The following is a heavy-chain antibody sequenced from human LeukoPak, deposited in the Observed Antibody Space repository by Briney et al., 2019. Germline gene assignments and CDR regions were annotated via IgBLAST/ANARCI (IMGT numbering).Heavy chain of an antibody. CDR2: INWNGRIT. V-gene: IGHV3-20*04. CDR1: GFTFDDYA. Sequence: QSGGSLRLSCAASGFTFDDYAMNWVRQVPGRGLEWVSGINWNGRITEYADSVKDRFTISRQNTKNSLYLYMNNLGGEDTGLYFCARGSVQLWLRDSYYYMDVWGKGTTVTVSS. CDR3: ARGSVQLWLRDSYYYMDV. D-gene: IGHD5-18*01. J-gene: IGHJ6*03.